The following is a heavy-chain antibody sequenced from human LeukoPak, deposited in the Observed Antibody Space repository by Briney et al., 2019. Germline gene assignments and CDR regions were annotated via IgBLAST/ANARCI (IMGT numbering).Heavy chain of an antibody. CDR1: GFTFSSYE. CDR3: ARGSGTYDYVWGSYRYRTSDY. Sequence: GGSLRLSCAASGFTFSSYEMNWVRQAPGKGLEWVSYISSSGSTIYYADSVKGRFTISRDNAKNSLYLQMNSLRAEDKAVYYCARGSGTYDYVWGSYRYRTSDYWGQGTLVTVSS. J-gene: IGHJ4*02. CDR2: ISSSGSTI. D-gene: IGHD3-16*02. V-gene: IGHV3-48*03.